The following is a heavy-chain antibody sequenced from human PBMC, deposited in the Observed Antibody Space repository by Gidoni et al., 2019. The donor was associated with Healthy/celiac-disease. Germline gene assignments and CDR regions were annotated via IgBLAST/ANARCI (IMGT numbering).Heavy chain of an antibody. J-gene: IGHJ4*02. CDR2: ISYDGSNK. D-gene: IGHD6-13*01. CDR3: ARPKYSSSWAYYFDY. Sequence: QVQLVESGGGVVQPGRSLRLSCAASGFTFSSYAMHWVRQAPGKGLEWVAVISYDGSNKYYADSVKGRFTISRDNSKNTLYLQMNSLRAEDTAVYYCARPKYSSSWAYYFDYWGQGTLVTVSS. V-gene: IGHV3-30-3*01. CDR1: GFTFSSYA.